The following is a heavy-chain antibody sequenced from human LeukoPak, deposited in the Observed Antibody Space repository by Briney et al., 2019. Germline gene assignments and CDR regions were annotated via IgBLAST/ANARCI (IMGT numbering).Heavy chain of an antibody. Sequence: GGSLRLSCAGSGFTFSNYWMSWVRQAPGKGLEWVANIKQDGSEKNYVDSVKGRFTISKDNAKNSLYLQMNSLRAEDTALYHCARNNGMDVWGQGTTVIVSS. CDR2: IKQDGSEK. CDR1: GFTFSNYW. V-gene: IGHV3-7*03. CDR3: ARNNGMDV. J-gene: IGHJ6*02.